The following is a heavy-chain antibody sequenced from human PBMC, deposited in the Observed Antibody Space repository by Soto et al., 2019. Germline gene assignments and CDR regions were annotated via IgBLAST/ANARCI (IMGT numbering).Heavy chain of an antibody. Sequence: SETLSLTYTVSGGSISSSSYYWGWIRQPPGKGLEWIGSIYYSGSTYYNPSLKSRVTISVDTSKNQFSLKLSSVTAADTAVYYCARQEFPITMIVVGSSPNYFDYWGQGTLVTVSS. CDR2: IYYSGST. CDR1: GGSISSSSYY. CDR3: ARQEFPITMIVVGSSPNYFDY. J-gene: IGHJ4*02. D-gene: IGHD3-22*01. V-gene: IGHV4-39*01.